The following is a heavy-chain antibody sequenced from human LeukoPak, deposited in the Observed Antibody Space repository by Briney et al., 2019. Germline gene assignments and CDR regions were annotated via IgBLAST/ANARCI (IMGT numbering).Heavy chain of an antibody. CDR2: IYPGDSDT. CDR1: GYSSTSYW. CDR3: ASGFYDSSGYYYDGYFDY. D-gene: IGHD3-22*01. Sequence: GESLKISCKGSGYSSTSYWIGWVRQMPGKGLEWMGIIYPGDSDTRYSPSFQGQVTISADKSISTAYLQWSSLKASDTAMYYCASGFYDSSGYYYDGYFDYWGQGTLVTVSS. J-gene: IGHJ4*02. V-gene: IGHV5-51*01.